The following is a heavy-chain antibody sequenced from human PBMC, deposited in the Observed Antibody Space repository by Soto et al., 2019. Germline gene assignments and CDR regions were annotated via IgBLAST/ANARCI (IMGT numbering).Heavy chain of an antibody. CDR2: IYYSGST. CDR1: NAFISSGDYY. Sequence: SETLSLTCTVSNAFISSGDYYWSWMRQPPGKGLEWIGHIYYSGSTYYNPSLKSRVTISIDTSKDQFSLSLRSVTAADTAVYYCARSPTNYDILTGYYTSAFDIWGHGAMVTVSS. J-gene: IGHJ3*02. CDR3: ARSPTNYDILTGYYTSAFDI. V-gene: IGHV4-30-4*01. D-gene: IGHD3-9*01.